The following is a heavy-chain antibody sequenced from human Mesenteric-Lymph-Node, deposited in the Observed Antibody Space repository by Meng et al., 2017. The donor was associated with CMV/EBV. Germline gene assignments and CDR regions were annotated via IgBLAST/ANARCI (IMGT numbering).Heavy chain of an antibody. Sequence: GESLKISCAASGFTFSSYGMHWVRQAPGKGLEWVAFIRYDGSNKYYADSVKGRFSISRENSKNTLYLQMNSLRAEDTAVYYCAKDGSRVGDRENYYYGMDVWGQGTTVTVSS. CDR1: GFTFSSYG. J-gene: IGHJ6*02. V-gene: IGHV3-30*02. CDR3: AKDGSRVGDRENYYYGMDV. CDR2: IRYDGSNK. D-gene: IGHD1-26*01.